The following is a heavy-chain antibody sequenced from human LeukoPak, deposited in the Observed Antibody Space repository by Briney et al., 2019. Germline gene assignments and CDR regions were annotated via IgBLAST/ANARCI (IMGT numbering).Heavy chain of an antibody. D-gene: IGHD4-11*01. CDR1: GYTFTSYC. J-gene: IGHJ4*02. CDR2: INPSGGST. CDR3: ARPQGANTVTGSYYFDY. Sequence: ASVKVSCKASGYTFTSYCMHWVRQAPGQGLEWMGIINPSGGSTSYAQKFQGRVTMTRDTSTSTVYMELSSLRSEDTAVYYCARPQGANTVTGSYYFDYWGQGTLVTVSS. V-gene: IGHV1-46*03.